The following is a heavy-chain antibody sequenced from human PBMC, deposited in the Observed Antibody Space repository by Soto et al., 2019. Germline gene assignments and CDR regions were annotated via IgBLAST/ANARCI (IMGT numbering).Heavy chain of an antibody. CDR3: AKDYGPKAPYPYSNTHTDF. D-gene: IGHD6-13*01. Sequence: QRQLVDSGGCVVQPGRSLRLSCEASGFSFSSYGMHWVRQAPGKGLEWVAVISDDGTFKDYADSVKGRFTISRDNSENTLFLQMNSLGPNDTAVYYCAKDYGPKAPYPYSNTHTDFWGLGTRVTVSS. J-gene: IGHJ4*02. CDR1: GFSFSSYG. CDR2: ISDDGTFK. V-gene: IGHV3-30*18.